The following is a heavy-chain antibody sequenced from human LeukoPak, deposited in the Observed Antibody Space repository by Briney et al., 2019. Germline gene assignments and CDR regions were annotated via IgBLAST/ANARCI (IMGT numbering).Heavy chain of an antibody. V-gene: IGHV3-30*02. CDR2: IRYDGSNK. CDR3: AKPEGDPDAFDI. J-gene: IGHJ3*02. Sequence: GGPLRLSCAASGFTFSSYGMHWVRQAPGKGLEWVAFIRYDGSNKYYADSVKGRFTISRDNSKNTLYLQMNSLRAEDTAVYYCAKPEGDPDAFDIWGQGTMVTVSS. CDR1: GFTFSSYG. D-gene: IGHD1-14*01.